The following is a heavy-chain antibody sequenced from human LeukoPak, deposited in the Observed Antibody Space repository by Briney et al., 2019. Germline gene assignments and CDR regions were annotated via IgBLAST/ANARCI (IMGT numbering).Heavy chain of an antibody. V-gene: IGHV3-48*02. D-gene: IGHD6-19*01. CDR3: ARTLAV. J-gene: IGHJ4*02. Sequence: GGSLRLSCAASGFTFSSFSMNGVRQAPGKGLEWVSYISSSSTIYYADPVKGRFTISRDNAQNSVYLQMNSLRDEDTAVYYCARTLAVWGRRTLVTVSS. CDR1: GFTFSSFS. CDR2: ISSSSTI.